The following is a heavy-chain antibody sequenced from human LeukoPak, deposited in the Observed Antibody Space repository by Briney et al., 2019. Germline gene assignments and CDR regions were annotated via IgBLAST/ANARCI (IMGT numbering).Heavy chain of an antibody. CDR3: ARGPSIAARPPRFDY. V-gene: IGHV4-30-4*01. CDR2: IYYSGST. CDR1: GGSISSGDCY. Sequence: SETLSLTCTVSGGSISSGDCYWSWIRQPPGKGLEWIGYIYYSGSTYYNPSLKSRVTISVDTSKNQFSLKLSSVTAADTAVYYCARGPSIAARPPRFDYWGQGTLVTVSS. D-gene: IGHD6-6*01. J-gene: IGHJ4*02.